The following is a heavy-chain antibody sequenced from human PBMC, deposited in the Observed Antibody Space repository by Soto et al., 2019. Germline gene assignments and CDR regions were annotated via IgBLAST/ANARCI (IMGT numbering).Heavy chain of an antibody. CDR2: IIPITGTV. Sequence: QVQLVQSGAEVKKPGSSVKVSCKVSGGTFSSYAIGWVRQAPGQGLEWMGGIIPITGTVNYAQKFQGRVTITADASTTTVYIELSSLRSEDTDVYYCAREYSSSAQYLYCDVCGSGTLVTVSS. CDR1: GGTFSSYA. J-gene: IGHJ2*01. D-gene: IGHD6-6*01. V-gene: IGHV1-69*01. CDR3: AREYSSSAQYLYCDV.